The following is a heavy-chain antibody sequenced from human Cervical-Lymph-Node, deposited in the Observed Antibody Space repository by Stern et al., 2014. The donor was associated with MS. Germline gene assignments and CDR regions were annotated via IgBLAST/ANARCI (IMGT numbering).Heavy chain of an antibody. V-gene: IGHV4-39*01. CDR2: IYYSGDT. CDR1: GGSISDSSYY. CDR3: ARRAAGYHYYYGMDV. J-gene: IGHJ6*02. D-gene: IGHD6-13*01. Sequence: QLQLQESGPGVVKPSETLSLTCTVSGGSISDSSYYWDWIRQTPEKGLDWIGSIYYSGDTYYKPSLKSRVTITVDTSKNQFSLKLNSVSAADRAVYYCARRAAGYHYYYGMDVWGQGTTVTVSS.